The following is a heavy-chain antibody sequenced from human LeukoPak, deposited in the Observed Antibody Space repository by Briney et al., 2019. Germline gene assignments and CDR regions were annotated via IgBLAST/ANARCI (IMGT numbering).Heavy chain of an antibody. CDR3: ARGGYSSGWNNYYYYYYMDV. V-gene: IGHV4-39*07. CDR2: IYYSGST. J-gene: IGHJ6*03. Sequence: SETLSLTCTVSGGSISSNSYYWGWIRQPPGKGLEWIGSIYYSGSTYYNPSLKSRVTISVDTSKNQFSLKLSSVTAADTAVYYCARGGYSSGWNNYYYYYYMDVWGKGTTVTVSS. CDR1: GGSISSNSYY. D-gene: IGHD6-19*01.